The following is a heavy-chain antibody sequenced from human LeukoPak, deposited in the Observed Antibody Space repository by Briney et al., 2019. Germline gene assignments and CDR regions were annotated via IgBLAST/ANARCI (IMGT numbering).Heavy chain of an antibody. V-gene: IGHV3-20*04. CDR2: VNWNGGST. Sequence: GGSLRLSCAASGFTFDDYGMSWVRQAPGKGLEWVSGVNWNGGSTGYADSVKGRFTISRDNAKNSLYLQMNSLRAEDTALYYCARGRFDSSGYYYEHWGQGTLVTVSS. D-gene: IGHD3-10*01. CDR1: GFTFDDYG. J-gene: IGHJ4*02. CDR3: ARGRFDSSGYYYEH.